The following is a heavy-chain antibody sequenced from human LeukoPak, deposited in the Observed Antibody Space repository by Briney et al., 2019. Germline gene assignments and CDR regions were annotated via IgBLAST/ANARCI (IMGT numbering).Heavy chain of an antibody. CDR3: ARSGY. J-gene: IGHJ4*02. V-gene: IGHV3-64*02. Sequence: GGSLRLSCAASGFTFSNYAMHWVRQAPGKGLEYVSAISSDGGTTYYADSVEGRFTISRDNSKNTLYLQMGSLRAEDMAVYYCARSGYWGQGTLVTVSS. CDR1: GFTFSNYA. CDR2: ISSDGGTT. D-gene: IGHD1-26*01.